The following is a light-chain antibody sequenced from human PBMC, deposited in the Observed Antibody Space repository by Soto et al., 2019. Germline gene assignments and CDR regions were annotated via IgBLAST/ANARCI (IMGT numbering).Light chain of an antibody. V-gene: IGLV2-11*01. CDR1: SSDVGGYNY. CDR3: CSYAGSYTFGV. CDR2: DVS. J-gene: IGLJ3*02. Sequence: QSALTQPRSVSGSPGQSVPISCPGTSSDVGGYNYVSWYQQHPGKAPKLMIYDVSKRPSGVPDRFSGSKSGNTASLTISGLQAEDEADYYCCSYAGSYTFGVFGGGTKVTVL.